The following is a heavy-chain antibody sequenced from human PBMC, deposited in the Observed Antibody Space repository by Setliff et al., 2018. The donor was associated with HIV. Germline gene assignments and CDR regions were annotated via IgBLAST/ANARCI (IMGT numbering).Heavy chain of an antibody. CDR1: GGSISTSSYY. CDR3: ARQHSESRDFDY. D-gene: IGHD3-22*01. J-gene: IGHJ4*02. V-gene: IGHV4-39*01. Sequence: SETLSLTCTVSGGSISTSSYYWGWIRQPPGKGLEWIGSIYESGSTYYNPSLKSRVSISVDTSKNQFSLKLSSVTAADTAVYYCARQHSESRDFDYWGQGTLVTVSS. CDR2: IYESGST.